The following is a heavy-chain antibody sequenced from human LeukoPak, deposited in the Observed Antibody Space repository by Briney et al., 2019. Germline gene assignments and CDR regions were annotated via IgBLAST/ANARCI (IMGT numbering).Heavy chain of an antibody. J-gene: IGHJ3*02. V-gene: IGHV3-23*01. CDR3: AKNTRNTPPRGGAFDI. CDR1: GFTFSSYA. D-gene: IGHD4-23*01. Sequence: PGGPLRLSCAASGFTFSSYAMSWVRQAPGKGLEWVSAISGSGGSTYYADSVKGRFTISRDNSKNTLYLQMNSLRAEDTAVYYCAKNTRNTPPRGGAFDIWGQGTMVTVSS. CDR2: ISGSGGST.